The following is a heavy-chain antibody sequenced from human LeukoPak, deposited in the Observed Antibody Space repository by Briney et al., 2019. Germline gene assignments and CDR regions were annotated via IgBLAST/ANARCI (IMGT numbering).Heavy chain of an antibody. D-gene: IGHD6-19*01. V-gene: IGHV3-33*01. CDR2: IWYDGSNK. J-gene: IGHJ4*02. CDR3: ARGPHSSGWLPFDY. CDR1: GFTFSSYG. Sequence: GRSLRLSCAASGFTFSSYGMHWVRQAPGKGLEWVAVIWYDGSNKYYADSVKGRFTISRDNSKNTLYLQMNSLRAEDTAVYYCARGPHSSGWLPFDYWGQGTLVTVSS.